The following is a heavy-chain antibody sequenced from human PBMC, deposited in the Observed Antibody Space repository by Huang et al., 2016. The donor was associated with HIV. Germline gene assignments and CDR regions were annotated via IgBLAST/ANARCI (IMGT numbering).Heavy chain of an antibody. J-gene: IGHJ6*03. Sequence: QVQLQQWGAGLLRPSETLSLTCAVYGGSFSGYYGTWIRQPPGKGLEWIGEINHSESTNYNPSLKSRVTSSVDTSRNQFSRTLTSVTAADTAVYYCARGQGGYYYYYMDVWGKGTTVTVSS. CDR2: INHSEST. CDR1: GGSFSGYY. CDR3: ARGQGGYYYYYMDV. V-gene: IGHV4-34*01.